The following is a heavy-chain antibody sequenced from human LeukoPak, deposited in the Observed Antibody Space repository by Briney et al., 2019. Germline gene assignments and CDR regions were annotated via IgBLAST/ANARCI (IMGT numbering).Heavy chain of an antibody. Sequence: SETLSLTCTVSGGSISSYYWSWIRQPPGKGLEWIGYIYYSGSTNYNPSLKSRVTISVDTSKNQFSLKLSSVTAADTAVYYCARSIWSGGSYHDAFDIWGQGTMVTVSS. J-gene: IGHJ3*02. CDR3: ARSIWSGGSYHDAFDI. CDR2: IYYSGST. CDR1: GGSISSYY. V-gene: IGHV4-59*08. D-gene: IGHD1-26*01.